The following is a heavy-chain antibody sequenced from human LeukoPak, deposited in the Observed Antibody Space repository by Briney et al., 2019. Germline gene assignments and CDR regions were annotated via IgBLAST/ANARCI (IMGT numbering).Heavy chain of an antibody. D-gene: IGHD3-9*01. J-gene: IGHJ2*01. CDR2: IYYTGST. CDR3: ARATSWDQRNFDWPHWYLDL. V-gene: IGHV4-59*11. CDR1: GGSMSSHY. Sequence: SETLSLTCTVSGGSMSSHYWSWIRQPAWKGLEWIGYIYYTGSTNHNPSLNSRVTISVDTSKNQFSLKLSSVTTADTAVYYCARATSWDQRNFDWPHWYLDLWGRGTLVTVSS.